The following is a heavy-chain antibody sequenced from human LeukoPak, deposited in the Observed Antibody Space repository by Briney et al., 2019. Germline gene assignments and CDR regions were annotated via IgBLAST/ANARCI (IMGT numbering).Heavy chain of an antibody. CDR1: GFTFSSYV. CDR3: ARGLPPVMKYYFDY. Sequence: PGGSLRLSCAASGFTFSSYVMSWVRQAPGKGLEWVAVMWYDGSNKYYADSVKGRFTISRDDSKNTLYLQMNSLRAEDTAMYYCARGLPPVMKYYFDYWGQGTLVTVSS. D-gene: IGHD4-11*01. V-gene: IGHV3-33*08. J-gene: IGHJ4*02. CDR2: MWYDGSNK.